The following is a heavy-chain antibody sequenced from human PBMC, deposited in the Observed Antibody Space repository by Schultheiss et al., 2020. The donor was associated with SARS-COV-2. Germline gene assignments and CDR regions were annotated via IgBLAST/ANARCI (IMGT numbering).Heavy chain of an antibody. CDR2: IYYSGST. CDR3: ARATYYYDSSGHIDAFDI. V-gene: IGHV4-34*01. CDR1: SGSFSGYY. J-gene: IGHJ3*02. Sequence: SETLSLTCAVYSGSFSGYYWSWIRQPPGKGLEWIGYIYYSGSTYYNPSLKSRVTISVDTSKNQFSLKLSSVTAADTAVYYCARATYYYDSSGHIDAFDIWGQGTMVTVSS. D-gene: IGHD3-22*01.